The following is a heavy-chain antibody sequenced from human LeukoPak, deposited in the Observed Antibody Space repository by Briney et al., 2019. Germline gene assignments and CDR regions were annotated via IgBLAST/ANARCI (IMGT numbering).Heavy chain of an antibody. CDR3: ARDSPIYDSSGYELFDY. CDR2: ISSSGSTI. Sequence: PGGSLRLSCAASGFTFSDYYMSWIRQAPGKGLEWVSYISSSGSTIYYADSVKGRFTISRDNSKNTLYLRMNSLRAEDTAVYYCARDSPIYDSSGYELFDYWGQGTLVTVSS. D-gene: IGHD3-22*01. J-gene: IGHJ4*02. CDR1: GFTFSDYY. V-gene: IGHV3-11*04.